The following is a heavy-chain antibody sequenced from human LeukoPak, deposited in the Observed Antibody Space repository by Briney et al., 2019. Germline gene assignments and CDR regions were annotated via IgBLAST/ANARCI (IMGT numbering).Heavy chain of an antibody. CDR1: GYSFTSYW. D-gene: IGHD6-6*01. J-gene: IGHJ5*02. CDR3: ARLRQHRIAARPKWFDP. Sequence: GESLKISCKGSGYSFTSYWIGWVRQMPGKGLEWMGIIYPGDSDTRYSPSFQGQVTISADKSISTAYLQWSSLKASDTAMYYCARLRQHRIAARPKWFDPWGQGTLVTVSS. V-gene: IGHV5-51*01. CDR2: IYPGDSDT.